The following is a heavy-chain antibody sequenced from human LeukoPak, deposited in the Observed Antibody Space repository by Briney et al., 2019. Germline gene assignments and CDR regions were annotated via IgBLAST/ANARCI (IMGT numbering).Heavy chain of an antibody. CDR3: ARYDFWSGGYYYGMDV. D-gene: IGHD3-3*01. V-gene: IGHV1-69*13. CDR2: IIPIFGTA. CDR1: GYTFTSYY. Sequence: SVKVSCKASGYTFTSYYMHWVRQAPGQGLEWMGGIIPIFGTANYAQKFQGRVTITADESTSTAYMELSSLRSEDTAVYYCARYDFWSGGYYYGMDVWGQGTTVTVSS. J-gene: IGHJ6*02.